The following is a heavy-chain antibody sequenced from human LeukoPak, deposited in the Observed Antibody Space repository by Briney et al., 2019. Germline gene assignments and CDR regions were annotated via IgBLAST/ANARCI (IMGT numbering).Heavy chain of an antibody. J-gene: IGHJ3*02. CDR1: GYSFTNYW. CDR3: ARQEVAGSNAFDI. CDR2: IYPGDSDA. Sequence: GESLQISCQGSGYSFTNYWIGWVRQMPGKGLKWMGIIYPGDSDARYSPSFQGQVTISADKSISTAYLQWSSLKASDTAMYYCARQEVAGSNAFDIWGQGTMVTVSS. D-gene: IGHD6-19*01. V-gene: IGHV5-51*01.